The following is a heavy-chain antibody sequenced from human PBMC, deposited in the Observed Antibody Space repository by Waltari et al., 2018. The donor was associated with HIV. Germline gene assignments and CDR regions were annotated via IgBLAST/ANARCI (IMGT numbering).Heavy chain of an antibody. D-gene: IGHD3-9*01. J-gene: IGHJ4*02. CDR2: IKSDGTIT. Sequence: EVQLVESGGGLVQPGGSLRLSCAASGFTFSSYWMHWVRQAPGKGLVWVSRIKSDGTITTTAYAVKGRFTISRDNAKNTLFLQMNSLRAEDTAIYYCARDLVVLRYFDWLSTYFDYWGQGTLVTVSS. CDR3: ARDLVVLRYFDWLSTYFDY. CDR1: GFTFSSYW. V-gene: IGHV3-74*01.